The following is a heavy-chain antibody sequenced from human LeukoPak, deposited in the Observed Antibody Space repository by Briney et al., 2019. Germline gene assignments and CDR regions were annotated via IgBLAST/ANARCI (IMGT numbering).Heavy chain of an antibody. CDR1: GFTFSSYS. Sequence: GGSLRLSCAASGFTFSSYSMNWVRQASGKGLEWVSSISSSSSYIYYADSVEGRFTISRDNAQNSLYLQMNSLRAEDTAVYYCARTPPAFDIWGQGTMVSVSS. CDR2: ISSSSSYI. V-gene: IGHV3-21*01. J-gene: IGHJ3*02. CDR3: ARTPPAFDI. D-gene: IGHD2-15*01.